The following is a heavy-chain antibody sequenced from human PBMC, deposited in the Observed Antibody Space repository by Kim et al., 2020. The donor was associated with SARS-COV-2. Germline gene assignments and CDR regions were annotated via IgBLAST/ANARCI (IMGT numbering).Heavy chain of an antibody. CDR3: ARRLSEEAAIVDDYFDY. J-gene: IGHJ4*02. Sequence: GESLKISCKGSGYSFPTYWIGWVRQMPGKGLEWMGIIYPGDSDTKYSPSFQGQVTISADKSISTAYLQWSSLKASDTAMYYCARRLSEEAAIVDDYFDYWGQGTLVTVSS. D-gene: IGHD2-21*01. CDR2: IYPGDSDT. V-gene: IGHV5-51*01. CDR1: GYSFPTYW.